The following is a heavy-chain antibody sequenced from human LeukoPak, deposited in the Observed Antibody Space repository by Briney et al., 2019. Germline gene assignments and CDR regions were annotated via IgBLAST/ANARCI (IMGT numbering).Heavy chain of an antibody. CDR1: GFTFSSYA. D-gene: IGHD2-15*01. V-gene: IGHV3-23*01. J-gene: IGHJ6*02. Sequence: GGSLRLSCAASGFTFSSYAMSWVRQAPGKGLEWVSAISGSGGITYYADSVKGRFAISRDNSKNTLYPQMNSLRAEDTALYYCAKGGYCSGGTCYPMDVWGQGTTVTVSS. CDR2: ISGSGGIT. CDR3: AKGGYCSGGTCYPMDV.